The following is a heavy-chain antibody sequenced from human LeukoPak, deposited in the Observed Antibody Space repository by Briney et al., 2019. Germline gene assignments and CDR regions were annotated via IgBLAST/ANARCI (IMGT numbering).Heavy chain of an antibody. V-gene: IGHV3-23*01. CDR2: ISGSGCSP. J-gene: IGHJ4*02. CDR3: ARDPGRTDH. Sequence: GGSLSLSCAASGFTFSSYAMSCARQAPGRGLEWVPAISGSGCSPYYADSVKGRFTISRDNAKNSLYLQMKSLRVEDTAVYYCARDPGRTDHWGQGTLVTVSS. CDR1: GFTFSSYA.